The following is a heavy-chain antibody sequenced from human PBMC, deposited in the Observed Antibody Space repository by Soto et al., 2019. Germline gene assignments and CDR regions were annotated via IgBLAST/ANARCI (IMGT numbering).Heavy chain of an antibody. CDR2: IDPSDSYT. CDR1: GYRFTSYW. Sequence: GESLKISCRGSGYRFTSYWISWVRQMPGKGLEWMGRIDPSDSYTNYSPSFQGHVTMSVDRSISTAYLQWSSLKAPDTAMYYCASLHSRNGKNGQCCYCEQGTTAPVSS. D-gene: IGHD6-13*01. V-gene: IGHV5-10-1*01. CDR3: ASLHSRNGKNGQCCY. J-gene: IGHJ4*01.